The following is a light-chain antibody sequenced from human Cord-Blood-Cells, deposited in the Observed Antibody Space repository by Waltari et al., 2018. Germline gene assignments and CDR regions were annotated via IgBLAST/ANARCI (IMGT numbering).Light chain of an antibody. Sequence: QSALTQPASVSGSPGQSITISCTGTSSDVGGYNYVSWYQQHPGKAPKLMIYDVSKRRSGVSNRFSGSKSGNTASRTIAGLQAEDEADYYCSSYTSSSTWVFGGGTKLTVL. CDR1: SSDVGGYNY. CDR3: SSYTSSSTWV. J-gene: IGLJ3*02. V-gene: IGLV2-14*01. CDR2: DVS.